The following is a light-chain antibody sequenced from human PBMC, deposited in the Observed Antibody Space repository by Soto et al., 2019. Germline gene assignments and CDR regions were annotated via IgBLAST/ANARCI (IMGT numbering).Light chain of an antibody. Sequence: DIQMTQSPSTLSASVKDTVTITCRASQSINKWLAWYQQKPGKAPKLLIYEASNLQSGVPSRFSGSASGTEFTLTISSLQPDDFGTYYCQEYHSSSWTFGQGTKVEIK. CDR2: EAS. CDR1: QSINKW. V-gene: IGKV1-5*03. CDR3: QEYHSSSWT. J-gene: IGKJ1*01.